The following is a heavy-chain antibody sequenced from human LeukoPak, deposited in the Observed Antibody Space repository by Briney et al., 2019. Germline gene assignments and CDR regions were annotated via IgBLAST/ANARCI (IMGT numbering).Heavy chain of an antibody. CDR1: GYTFTVYF. CDR3: ARELNYDSSGYYFDY. V-gene: IGHV1-2*02. J-gene: IGHJ4*02. CDR2: INPNSGGT. Sequence: GASVKVPCKASGYTFTVYFMHWVRQAPGQGLEWMGWINPNSGGTNYAQKFQGRVTMTRDTSISTDYMELSRLGSDDTAVYYCARELNYDSSGYYFDYWGQGTLVTVSS. D-gene: IGHD3-22*01.